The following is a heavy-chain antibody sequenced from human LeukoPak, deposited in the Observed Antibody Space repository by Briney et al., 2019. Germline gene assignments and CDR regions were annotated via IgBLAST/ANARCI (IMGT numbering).Heavy chain of an antibody. CDR2: INHSGST. V-gene: IGHV4-34*01. CDR3: ARYSSSWYRPRGYFDY. J-gene: IGHJ4*02. Sequence: SETLSLTCAVYGGSFSGYYWSWIRQPPGKGLEWIGEINHSGSTNYNPSLKSRVTISVDTSKNQFSLKLSSVTAADTAVYYCARYSSSWYRPRGYFDYWGQGTLVTVSS. CDR1: GGSFSGYY. D-gene: IGHD6-13*01.